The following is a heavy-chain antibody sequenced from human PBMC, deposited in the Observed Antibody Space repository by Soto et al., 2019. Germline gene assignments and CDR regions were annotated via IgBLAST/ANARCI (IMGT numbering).Heavy chain of an antibody. CDR1: GYTFTSYG. J-gene: IGHJ4*02. CDR3: ARDLHFWSGYYRGEYFDY. D-gene: IGHD3-3*02. V-gene: IGHV1-18*01. Sequence: ASVKVSCKASGYTFTSYGISWVRQAPGQGLEWMGWISAYNGNTNYAQKLQGRVTMTTDTSTSTAYMELRSLRSDDTAVYYCARDLHFWSGYYRGEYFDYWGQGTLVTVSS. CDR2: ISAYNGNT.